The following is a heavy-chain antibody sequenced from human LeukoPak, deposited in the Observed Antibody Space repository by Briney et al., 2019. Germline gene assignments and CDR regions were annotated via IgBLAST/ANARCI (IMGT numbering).Heavy chain of an antibody. CDR2: ISVYNGNT. V-gene: IGHV1-18*04. D-gene: IGHD3-22*01. CDR1: GYTFSNYY. J-gene: IGHJ4*02. Sequence: GASVKVSCKASGYTFSNYYMHWVRQAPGQGLEWMGWISVYNGNTNYAQMLQGRVTMTTDTSTSTAYMELRSLRSDDTAVYYCARGRGSGYFFGDYWGQGTLVTVSS. CDR3: ARGRGSGYFFGDY.